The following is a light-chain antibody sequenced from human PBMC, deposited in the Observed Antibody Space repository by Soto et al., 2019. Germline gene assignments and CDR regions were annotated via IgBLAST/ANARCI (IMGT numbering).Light chain of an antibody. J-gene: IGLJ1*01. CDR2: EVS. Sequence: QSALTQPASVSGSPGQSIAISCTGTTSDVGGYNYVSWYQQHPGKVPKLLIHEVSNRPSGVSNRFSGSKSGNTASLTISGLQAEDEADYYCLSKTSTISYVLGTGTKVT. CDR1: TSDVGGYNY. V-gene: IGLV2-14*01. CDR3: LSKTSTISYV.